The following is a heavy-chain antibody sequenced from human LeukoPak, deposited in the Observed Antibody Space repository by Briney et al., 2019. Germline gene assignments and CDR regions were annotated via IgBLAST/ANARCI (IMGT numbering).Heavy chain of an antibody. D-gene: IGHD5-12*01. CDR1: GFTFSTYW. Sequence: GGSLRLSCAASGFTFSTYWMHWVRQAPGKGLEWVSYISSSDNTVYYADSVKGRFTISRDNAKNSLYLQMNSLRAEDTAVYYCARDSGYDGFDYWGQGTLVTVSS. V-gene: IGHV3-48*04. CDR3: ARDSGYDGFDY. CDR2: ISSSDNTV. J-gene: IGHJ4*02.